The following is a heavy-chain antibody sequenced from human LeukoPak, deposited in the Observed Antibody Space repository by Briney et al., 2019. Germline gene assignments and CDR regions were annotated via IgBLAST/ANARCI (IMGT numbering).Heavy chain of an antibody. Sequence: PSETLSLTCAVSGGSISSSNWWSWVRQPPGKGLEWIGEIYLSGSTNYNPSLKSRVTISVDKSKNQFSLKLSSVTAADTAVYYCARSVVVPAAMYYYYYYGMDVWGQGTTVTVSS. CDR1: GGSISSSNW. V-gene: IGHV4-4*02. J-gene: IGHJ6*02. D-gene: IGHD2-2*01. CDR3: ARSVVVPAAMYYYYYYGMDV. CDR2: IYLSGST.